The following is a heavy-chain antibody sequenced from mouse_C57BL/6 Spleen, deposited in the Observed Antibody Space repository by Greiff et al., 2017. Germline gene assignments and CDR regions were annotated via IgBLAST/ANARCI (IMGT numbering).Heavy chain of an antibody. CDR1: GFTFSDAW. CDR3: TSLPLYYGSSSYWYFDV. CDR2: IRNKANNHAT. V-gene: IGHV6-6*01. D-gene: IGHD1-1*01. J-gene: IGHJ1*03. Sequence: EVQLVESGGGLVQPGGSMKLSCAASGFTFSDAWMDWVRQSPEKGLEWVAEIRNKANNHATYYAESVKGRFTISRDDSKSSVYLQMNSLRAEDTGIYYCTSLPLYYGSSSYWYFDVWGTGTTVTVSS.